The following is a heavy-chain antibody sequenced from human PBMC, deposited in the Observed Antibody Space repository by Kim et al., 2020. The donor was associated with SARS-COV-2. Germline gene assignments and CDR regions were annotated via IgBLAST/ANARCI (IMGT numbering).Heavy chain of an antibody. CDR3: ARDIYFGRWHGNWFDP. CDR1: GFTFSDSY. Sequence: GGSLRLSCATSGFTFSDSYISWIRQAPGKGLEWVSYISSYGTTVYYADSVKGRFTVSRDSGNNSMYLQMNSLRAEDTAVYYCARDIYFGRWHGNWFDPWGQGTLVTVSS. V-gene: IGHV3-11*01. CDR2: ISSYGTTV. D-gene: IGHD3-9*01. J-gene: IGHJ5*02.